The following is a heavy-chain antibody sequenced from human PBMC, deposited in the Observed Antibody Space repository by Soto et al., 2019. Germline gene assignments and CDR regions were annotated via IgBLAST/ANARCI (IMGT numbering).Heavy chain of an antibody. CDR1: GGTFSSYA. Sequence: QVQLVQSGAEVKKPGSSVKVSCKASGGTFSSYAISWVRQAPGQVLEWMGGIIPIFGTANYAQKFQGRVTITADESTSTAYMELSSLRSEDTAVYYCASPYGSGGSCYSWGAFDIWGQGTMVTVSS. D-gene: IGHD2-15*01. CDR3: ASPYGSGGSCYSWGAFDI. V-gene: IGHV1-69*01. CDR2: IIPIFGTA. J-gene: IGHJ3*02.